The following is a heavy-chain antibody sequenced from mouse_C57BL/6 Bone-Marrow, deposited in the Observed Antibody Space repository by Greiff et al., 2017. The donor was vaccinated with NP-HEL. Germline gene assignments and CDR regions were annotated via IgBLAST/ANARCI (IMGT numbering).Heavy chain of an antibody. J-gene: IGHJ3*01. CDR2: IYPSDSET. CDR3: ARGDSNPPFNY. CDR1: GYTFTSYW. V-gene: IGHV1-61*01. D-gene: IGHD2-5*01. Sequence: QVQLQQPGAELVRPGSSVKLSCKASGYTFTSYWMDWVKQRPGQGLEWIGNIYPSDSETHYNQKFKDKATLTVAKSSSTAYMQLSSLTSEDSAVYYCARGDSNPPFNYWGQGTLVTVSA.